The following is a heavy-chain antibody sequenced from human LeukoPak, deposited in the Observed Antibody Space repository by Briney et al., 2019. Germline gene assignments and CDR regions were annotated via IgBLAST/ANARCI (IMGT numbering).Heavy chain of an antibody. CDR3: ARDLGDSSSSVAFDI. V-gene: IGHV1-2*02. J-gene: IGHJ3*02. Sequence: GASVKVSCKASGYTFTGYYMHWVRQAPGQGPEWMGWINPNSGGTNYAQKFQGRVTMTRDTSISTAYMELSRLRSDDTAVYYCARDLGDSSSSVAFDIWGQGTMVTVSS. CDR2: INPNSGGT. CDR1: GYTFTGYY. D-gene: IGHD6-6*01.